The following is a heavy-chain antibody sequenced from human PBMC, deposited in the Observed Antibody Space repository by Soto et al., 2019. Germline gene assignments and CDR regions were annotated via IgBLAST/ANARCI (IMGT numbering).Heavy chain of an antibody. D-gene: IGHD3-3*01. Sequence: PGGSLRLSCAASGFTFSSYGMHWVRQAPGKGLEWVAVISYDGSNKYYADSVKGRFTISRDNSKNTLYLQMNSLRAEDTAVYYCAKDLEGYDFWSGYLIDPWGQGTLVTVSS. J-gene: IGHJ5*02. CDR2: ISYDGSNK. CDR3: AKDLEGYDFWSGYLIDP. CDR1: GFTFSSYG. V-gene: IGHV3-30*18.